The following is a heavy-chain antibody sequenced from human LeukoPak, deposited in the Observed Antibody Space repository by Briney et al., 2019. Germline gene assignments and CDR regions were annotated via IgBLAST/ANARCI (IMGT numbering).Heavy chain of an antibody. V-gene: IGHV1-69*05. D-gene: IGHD4-23*01. CDR3: AWGAMVVTPFDY. CDR2: IIPIFGTA. Sequence: GASVKVTCKASGGTFGSYAISWVRQAPGQGLEWMGRIIPIFGTANYAQKFQGRVTITTDESTSTAYMELSSLRSEDTAVYYCAWGAMVVTPFDYWGQGTLVTVSS. J-gene: IGHJ4*02. CDR1: GGTFGSYA.